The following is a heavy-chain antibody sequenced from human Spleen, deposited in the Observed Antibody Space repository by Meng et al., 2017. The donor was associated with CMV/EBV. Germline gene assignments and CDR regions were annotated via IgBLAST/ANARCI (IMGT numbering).Heavy chain of an antibody. V-gene: IGHV5-51*01. CDR2: MYPDDSDT. Sequence: KVSCKASGYSFANYYIAWVRQMPGKGLEWMGIMYPDDSDTRYSPSFQGQVTISVDKSISTAYLQWSSLKASDTAMYYCARLPEVYAPHFDYWGQGTLVTVSS. D-gene: IGHD2-8*01. CDR1: GYSFANYY. CDR3: ARLPEVYAPHFDY. J-gene: IGHJ4*01.